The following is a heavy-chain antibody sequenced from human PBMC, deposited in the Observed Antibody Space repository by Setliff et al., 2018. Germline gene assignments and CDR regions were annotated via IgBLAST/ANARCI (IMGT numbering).Heavy chain of an antibody. J-gene: IGHJ6*02. V-gene: IGHV3-30*02. CDR2: IRYNGNNK. CDR1: GFTFSSYG. CDR3: ARDWRHKAMDV. D-gene: IGHD2-21*01. Sequence: PGGSLRLSCAASGFTFSSYGMHWVRQAPGKGLEWVAFIRYNGNNKYYIDSVKGRFTISKDNAKNSLYLQVNSLRAEDTAVYYCARDWRHKAMDVWGQGTTVTVSS.